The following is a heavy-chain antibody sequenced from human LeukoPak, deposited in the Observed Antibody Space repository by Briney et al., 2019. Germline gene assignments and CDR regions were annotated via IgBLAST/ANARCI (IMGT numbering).Heavy chain of an antibody. CDR2: INHSGIN. CDR1: GGSFSGYS. Sequence: SETLSLTCAFYGGSFSGYSLTWIRQPPGKGLEWIGEINHSGINHFNPSLKSRVTISADTSKKQVFLNLSSVTAADTAVYYCARGGWLRQAHFDYWGQGTLVTVSS. V-gene: IGHV4-34*01. D-gene: IGHD5-12*01. CDR3: ARGGWLRQAHFDY. J-gene: IGHJ4*02.